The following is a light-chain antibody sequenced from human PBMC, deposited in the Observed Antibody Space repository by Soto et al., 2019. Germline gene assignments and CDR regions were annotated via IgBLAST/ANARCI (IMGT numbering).Light chain of an antibody. Sequence: DIQVTQSPASFSSSVLERFTITFRAGQDIGRWLSWYKHKPGKAPKLLISTESSLQNGVPSRFSGSGSGTEFTLTISSLQPDDFATYYCQQYNSYRITFGQGTRLEIK. CDR1: QDIGRW. CDR3: QQYNSYRIT. CDR2: TES. J-gene: IGKJ5*01. V-gene: IGKV1D-16*01.